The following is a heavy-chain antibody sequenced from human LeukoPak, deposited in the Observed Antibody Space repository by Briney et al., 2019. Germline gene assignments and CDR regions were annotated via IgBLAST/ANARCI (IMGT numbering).Heavy chain of an antibody. V-gene: IGHV4-38-2*02. CDR3: ARAAGIAVAGTLRYLQYNWFDP. CDR1: GYSISSGYY. CDR2: IYHSGST. D-gene: IGHD6-19*01. J-gene: IGHJ5*02. Sequence: SETLSLTCTVSGYSISSGYYWGWIRQPPGKGLEWIGSIYHSGSTYYNPSLKSRVTISVDTSKNQFSLKLSSVTTADTAVYYCARAAGIAVAGTLRYLQYNWFDPWGQGTLVTVSS.